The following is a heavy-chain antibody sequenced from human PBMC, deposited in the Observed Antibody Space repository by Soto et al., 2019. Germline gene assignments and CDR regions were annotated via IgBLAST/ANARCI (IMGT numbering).Heavy chain of an antibody. CDR1: GGTFNSYD. CDR3: ARLSRPNYYDTSGFFKDNWFDP. Sequence: SVKVSCKASGGTFNSYDINWVRQAPGQGLGWMGGIIPIVETPRYAQKFQGRVTITADESTNTVYMELSSLRSEDTAMYYCARLSRPNYYDTSGFFKDNWFDPWGQGTLVTVSS. D-gene: IGHD3-22*01. J-gene: IGHJ5*02. CDR2: IIPIVETP. V-gene: IGHV1-69*13.